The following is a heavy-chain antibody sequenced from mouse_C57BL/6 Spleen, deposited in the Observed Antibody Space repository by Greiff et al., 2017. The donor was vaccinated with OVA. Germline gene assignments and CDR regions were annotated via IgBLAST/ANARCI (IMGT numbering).Heavy chain of an antibody. J-gene: IGHJ1*03. CDR2: ISYDGSN. V-gene: IGHV3-6*01. Sequence: EVKLMESGPGLVKPSQSLSLTCSVTGYSITSGYYWNWIRQFPGYKLEWMGYISYDGSNNYNPSLKNRISITRDTSKNQFFLKLNSVTTEDTATYYCARGYYYYGSSYVWYFDVWGTGTTVTVSS. CDR1: GYSITSGYY. CDR3: ARGYYYYGSSYVWYFDV. D-gene: IGHD1-1*01.